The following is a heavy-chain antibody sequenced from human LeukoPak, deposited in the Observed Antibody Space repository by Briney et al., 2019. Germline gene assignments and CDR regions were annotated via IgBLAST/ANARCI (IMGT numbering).Heavy chain of an antibody. CDR1: GFTFSSYG. CDR3: ARASSSWYGYYYGMDV. CDR2: IWYDRSNK. D-gene: IGHD6-13*01. Sequence: GRSLRLSCAASGFTFSSYGMHWVRQAPGKGLEWVAVIWYDRSNKYYADSVKGRFTISRDNSKNTLYLQMNSLRAEDTAVYYCARASSSWYGYYYGMDVWGQGTTVTVSS. J-gene: IGHJ6*02. V-gene: IGHV3-33*01.